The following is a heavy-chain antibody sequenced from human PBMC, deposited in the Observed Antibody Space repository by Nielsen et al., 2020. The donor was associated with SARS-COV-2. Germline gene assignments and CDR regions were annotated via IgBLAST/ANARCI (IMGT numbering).Heavy chain of an antibody. V-gene: IGHV3-23*01. CDR3: AKVWRSGNSYFDY. CDR2: FTGVGDTT. D-gene: IGHD4-23*01. CDR1: GFTFSSCG. Sequence: GESLKISCAASGFTFSSCGMHWVRQAPGKGLEWVSGFTGVGDTTSYVDSVKGRFTISRDNSQNTLSLQMNSLRAEDTAVYYCAKVWRSGNSYFDYWGHGTQVTVSS. J-gene: IGHJ4*01.